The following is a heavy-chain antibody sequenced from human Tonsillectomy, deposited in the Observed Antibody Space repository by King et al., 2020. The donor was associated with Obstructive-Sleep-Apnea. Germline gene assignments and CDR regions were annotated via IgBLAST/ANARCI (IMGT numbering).Heavy chain of an antibody. CDR1: GFTFSDYY. Sequence: VQLVESGGGLVKPGGSLRLSCAASGFTFSDYYMCWIRQAPGKGLEWVAYISSSGSSIHYADSVKGRFTISRDNAKNSLYLQMNSLRAEDTAVYYCASRLYSSGWFYFDHWGQGTLVTVSS. J-gene: IGHJ4*02. CDR3: ASRLYSSGWFYFDH. V-gene: IGHV3-11*01. D-gene: IGHD6-19*01. CDR2: ISSSGSSI.